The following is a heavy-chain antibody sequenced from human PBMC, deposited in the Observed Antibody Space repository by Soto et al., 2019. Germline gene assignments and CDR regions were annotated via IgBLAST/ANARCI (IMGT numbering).Heavy chain of an antibody. D-gene: IGHD2-15*01. CDR3: ARINGGSPDF. V-gene: IGHV4-4*07. CDR2: IHVSGIT. CDR1: VGSMNAHF. Sequence: PSETLSLTCTVSVGSMNAHFWGWIRQSAGKGLNWIGHIHVSGITTYNPSLKSRVTMSLDPPKNQLSLKLTYMTAADTAVYYCARINGGSPDFWGQGTLVTVSS. J-gene: IGHJ4*02.